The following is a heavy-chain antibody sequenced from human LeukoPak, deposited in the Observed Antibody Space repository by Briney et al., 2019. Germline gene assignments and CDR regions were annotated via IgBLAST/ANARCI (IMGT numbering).Heavy chain of an antibody. D-gene: IGHD1-26*01. CDR2: ISYSGAT. V-gene: IGHV4-59*08. J-gene: IGHJ4*02. CDR1: GGSISSYY. Sequence: NPSETLSLTCTVSGGSISSYYWNWIRQPPGKGLEWIGYISYSGATNYNPSLKSRVTISVDTSKSQFSLNLNSVTAADTAVYYCARRSASPSMDYWGQGTLVTVSS. CDR3: ARRSASPSMDY.